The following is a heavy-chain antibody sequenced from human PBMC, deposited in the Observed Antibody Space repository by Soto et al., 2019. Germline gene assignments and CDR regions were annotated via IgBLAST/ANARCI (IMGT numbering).Heavy chain of an antibody. CDR1: GGSISSGGYY. Sequence: SETLSLTCTVSGGSISSGGYYWSWIRQHPGKGLEWIGYIYYSGSTYYNPSLKSRVTISVDTSKNQFSLKLSSVTAADTAVYYCARVPWFGELPHFDYWGQGTLVTVSS. D-gene: IGHD3-10*01. CDR2: IYYSGST. CDR3: ARVPWFGELPHFDY. J-gene: IGHJ4*02. V-gene: IGHV4-31*03.